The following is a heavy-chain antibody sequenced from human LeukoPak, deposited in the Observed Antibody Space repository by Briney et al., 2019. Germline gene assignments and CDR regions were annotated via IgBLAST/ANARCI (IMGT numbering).Heavy chain of an antibody. Sequence: SETLSLTCTVSGYSISSGYYWGWIRQPPGKGLEWIGSIYHSGSTYYNPSLKSRVTISVDTSKNQFSLKLSSVTAADTAVYYCARRVGATTIWFDPWGQGTLVTVSS. CDR3: ARRVGATTIWFDP. V-gene: IGHV4-38-2*02. J-gene: IGHJ5*02. D-gene: IGHD1-26*01. CDR1: GYSISSGYY. CDR2: IYHSGST.